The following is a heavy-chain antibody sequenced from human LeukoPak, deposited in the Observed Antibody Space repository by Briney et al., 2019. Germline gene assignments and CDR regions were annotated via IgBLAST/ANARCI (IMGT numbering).Heavy chain of an antibody. D-gene: IGHD2-2*01. J-gene: IGHJ4*02. CDR1: GGSISSGDYY. CDR2: IYYSGST. Sequence: SQTLSLTCTVSGGSISSGDYYWSWIRQPPGKGLEWIGYIYYSGSTYYNPSLKSRVTISVDTSKNQFSLKLSSVTAADTAVYYCARGGGCSSTSCYPDYWGQGTLVTVSS. CDR3: ARGGGCSSTSCYPDY. V-gene: IGHV4-30-4*01.